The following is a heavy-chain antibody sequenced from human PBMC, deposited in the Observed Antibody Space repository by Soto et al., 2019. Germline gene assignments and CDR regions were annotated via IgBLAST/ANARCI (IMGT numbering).Heavy chain of an antibody. V-gene: IGHV3-66*01. D-gene: IGHD2-15*01. J-gene: IGHJ3*02. CDR3: ARGEHCSGGSCYWPYDAFAI. CDR1: GFTVSSNY. CDR2: IYSGGST. Sequence: EVQLVESGGGLVQPGGSLRLSCAASGFTVSSNYMSWVRQAPGKGLEWVSVIYSGGSTYYADSVKGRFTISRDNSKNTLYLQMNSLRAEDTAVYYCARGEHCSGGSCYWPYDAFAIWGQGTMVTVSS.